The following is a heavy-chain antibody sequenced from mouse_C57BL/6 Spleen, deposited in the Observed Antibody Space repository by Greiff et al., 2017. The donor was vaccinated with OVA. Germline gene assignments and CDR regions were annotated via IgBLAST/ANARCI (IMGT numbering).Heavy chain of an antibody. CDR1: GYTFTDYY. CDR3: ARGYYGNYEAFDY. CDR2: INPNNGGT. Sequence: EVQLQQSGPELVKPGASVKISCKASGYTFTDYYMNWVKQSHGKSLEWIGDINPNNGGTSYNQKFKGKATLTVDKSSSTAYMELRSLTSEDSAVYYCARGYYGNYEAFDYWGQGTTLTVSS. V-gene: IGHV1-26*01. J-gene: IGHJ2*01. D-gene: IGHD2-1*01.